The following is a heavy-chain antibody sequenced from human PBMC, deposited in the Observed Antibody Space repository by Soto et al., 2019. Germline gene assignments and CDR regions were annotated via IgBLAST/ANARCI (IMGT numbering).Heavy chain of an antibody. D-gene: IGHD2-21*01. CDR3: ARDLSPPGEFFYDAFDV. J-gene: IGHJ3*01. CDR1: GFTFSAFW. CDR2: IKRDGTVT. V-gene: IGHV3-7*04. Sequence: EVQLVESGGGLVQPGESLRLSCAASGFTFSAFWMTWLRQAPGKGREWVANIKRDGTVTHYGDSVEGRCTLSRDNAQYSLFLQLNSLRPEDTAMYYCARDLSPPGEFFYDAFDVWGQGTVVTVSS.